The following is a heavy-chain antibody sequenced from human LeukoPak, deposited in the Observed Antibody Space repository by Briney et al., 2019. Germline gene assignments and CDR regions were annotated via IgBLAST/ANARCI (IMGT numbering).Heavy chain of an antibody. Sequence: ASVKVSCKASGYTFTSYGISWVRQAPGQGLEWMGWISAYNGNTNYAQKLQGRVTMTTDTSTSTAYMELRSLRSDDTAVYYCAREDAHYYYYYMDVWGKGTTVTVSS. CDR2: ISAYNGNT. J-gene: IGHJ6*03. CDR3: AREDAHYYYYYMDV. CDR1: GYTFTSYG. V-gene: IGHV1-18*01.